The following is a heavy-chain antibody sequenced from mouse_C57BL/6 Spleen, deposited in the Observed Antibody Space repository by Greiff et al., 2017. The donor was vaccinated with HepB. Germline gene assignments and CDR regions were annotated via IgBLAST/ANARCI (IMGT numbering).Heavy chain of an antibody. D-gene: IGHD1-1*01. J-gene: IGHJ4*01. CDR2: INPNNGGT. Sequence: EVQLQQSGPELVKPGASVKISCKASGYTFTDYYMNWVKQSHGKSLEWIGDINPNNGGTSYNQKFKGKATLTVDKSSSTAYMELRSLTSEDSAVYYCARTYYGSFMDYWGQGTSVTVSS. V-gene: IGHV1-26*01. CDR3: ARTYYGSFMDY. CDR1: GYTFTDYY.